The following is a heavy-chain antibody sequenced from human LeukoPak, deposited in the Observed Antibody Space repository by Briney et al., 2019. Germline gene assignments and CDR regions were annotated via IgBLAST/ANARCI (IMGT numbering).Heavy chain of an antibody. V-gene: IGHV4-59*11. Sequence: SETLSLTCTVSGGSISNHYWSWIRQTPGKGLEWIGYMHHSGTTNYNPSLKSRITMSVDTSKNQLSLKLSSVTAADTAVYYCAGEGITGFGWFDPWGQGTLVTVSS. CDR1: GGSISNHY. CDR2: MHHSGTT. D-gene: IGHD6-13*01. J-gene: IGHJ5*02. CDR3: AGEGITGFGWFDP.